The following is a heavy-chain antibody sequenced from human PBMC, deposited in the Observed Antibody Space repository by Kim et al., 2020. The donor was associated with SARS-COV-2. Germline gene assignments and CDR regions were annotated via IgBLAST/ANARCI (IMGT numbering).Heavy chain of an antibody. CDR3: ARSIAARCLDY. D-gene: IGHD6-6*01. V-gene: IGHV3-74*01. Sequence: NYADAVKARFTRSKDNDKTTLDLQMNSLRAEDTAVYYCARSIAARCLDYWGQGTLVTVSS. J-gene: IGHJ4*02.